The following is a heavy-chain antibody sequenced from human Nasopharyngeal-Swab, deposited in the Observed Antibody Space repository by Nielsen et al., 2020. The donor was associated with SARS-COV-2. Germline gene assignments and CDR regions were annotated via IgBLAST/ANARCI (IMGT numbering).Heavy chain of an antibody. CDR2: IGAAGGT. CDR1: GFTFSSND. CDR3: ARTRYCSSGSCYMDV. V-gene: IGHV3-13*01. Sequence: GGSLRLSCAASGFTFSSNDMHWVRLPRGKGLEWVSAIGAAGGTYYPDSVKGRFTISRDNAKKTLYLQMNSLRAEDTAVYYCARTRYCSSGSCYMDVWGKGTTVTVSS. D-gene: IGHD2-15*01. J-gene: IGHJ6*03.